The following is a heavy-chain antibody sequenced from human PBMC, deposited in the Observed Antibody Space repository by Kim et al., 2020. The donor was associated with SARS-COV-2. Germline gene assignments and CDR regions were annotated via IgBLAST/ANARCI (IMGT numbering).Heavy chain of an antibody. CDR2: IIPIFGTA. CDR1: GGTFSSYA. V-gene: IGHV1-69*13. D-gene: IGHD6-13*01. CDR3: ARRKYSSSWYNPDYYYGMDV. J-gene: IGHJ6*02. Sequence: SVKVSCKASGGTFSSYAISWVRQAPGQGLEWMGGIIPIFGTANYAQKFQGRVTITADESTSTAYMELSSLRSEDTAVYYCARRKYSSSWYNPDYYYGMDVWGQGTTVTVSS.